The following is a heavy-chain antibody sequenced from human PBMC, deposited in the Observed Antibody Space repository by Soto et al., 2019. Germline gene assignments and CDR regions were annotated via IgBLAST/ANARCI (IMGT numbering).Heavy chain of an antibody. CDR2: ISSSSYI. CDR1: GFTFSSYS. J-gene: IGHJ3*02. Sequence: GGSLRLSCAASGFTFSSYSMNWVRQAPGKGLEWVSSISSSSYIYYADSVKGRFTISRDNAKNSLYLQMNSLRAEDTAVYYCARRYSNRGERYCSGGSCAIPHDAFDIWGQGTMVTVSS. CDR3: ARRYSNRGERYCSGGSCAIPHDAFDI. D-gene: IGHD2-15*01. V-gene: IGHV3-21*01.